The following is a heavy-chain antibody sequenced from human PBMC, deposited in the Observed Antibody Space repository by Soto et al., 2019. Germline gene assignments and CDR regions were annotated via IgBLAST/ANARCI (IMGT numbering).Heavy chain of an antibody. V-gene: IGHV3-33*01. D-gene: IGHD3-9*01. CDR3: ARDPYYDILTGSDV. Sequence: GGSLRLSCAASGFTFSSYGMHWVRQAPGKGLEWVAVIWYDGSNKYYADSVKGRFTISRDDSKNTLYLQMNSLRAEDTAVYYCARDPYYDILTGSDVWGKGTTVTVSS. CDR2: IWYDGSNK. CDR1: GFTFSSYG. J-gene: IGHJ6*04.